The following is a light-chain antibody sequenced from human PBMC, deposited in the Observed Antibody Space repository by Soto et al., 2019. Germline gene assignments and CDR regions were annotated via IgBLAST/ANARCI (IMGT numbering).Light chain of an antibody. Sequence: QSVLTQPPSASGTPGERVTISFSGSNSNIGSNTVNWYQQLPGTAPKLLIYSNNQRPSGVPDRFSGSKSGTSASLAISGLQSEDEADYYCAPWDDSLNGPVFGGGTKLTV. CDR3: APWDDSLNGPV. V-gene: IGLV1-44*01. CDR1: NSNIGSNT. J-gene: IGLJ2*01. CDR2: SNN.